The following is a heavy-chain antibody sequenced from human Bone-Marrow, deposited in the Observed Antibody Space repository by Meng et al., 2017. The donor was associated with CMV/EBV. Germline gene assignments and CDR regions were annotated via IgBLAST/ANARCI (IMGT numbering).Heavy chain of an antibody. CDR3: ARDSTPIDY. J-gene: IGHJ4*02. Sequence: KVSCKTSGYGFSGNYMQWVRQAPGHGLEWMGWINPSSGVTRYAQKFQGRVTMTRDTSISTVYMELSSLTFDDTAVYYCARDSTPIDYWGPGTLVTVSS. V-gene: IGHV1-2*02. CDR2: INPSSGVT. CDR1: GYGFSGNY. D-gene: IGHD2-15*01.